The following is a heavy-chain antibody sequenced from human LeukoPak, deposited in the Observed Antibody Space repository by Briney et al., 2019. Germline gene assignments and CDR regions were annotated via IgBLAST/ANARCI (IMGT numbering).Heavy chain of an antibody. J-gene: IGHJ4*02. V-gene: IGHV3-48*03. CDR1: GFTFGSYE. Sequence: PGGSLRLSCTPSGFTFGSYEMHWARQAPGKGLEWVSYITSSGRTIYYANSVKGRFTISRDNAKNSLYLQMSSLRAEDTAVYYCVREGAYCSGASCYFDYWGQGTLVTVSS. D-gene: IGHD2-15*01. CDR3: VREGAYCSGASCYFDY. CDR2: ITSSGRTI.